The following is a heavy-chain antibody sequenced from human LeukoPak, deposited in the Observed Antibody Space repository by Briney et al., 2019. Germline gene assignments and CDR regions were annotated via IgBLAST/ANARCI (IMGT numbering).Heavy chain of an antibody. J-gene: IGHJ6*03. CDR2: ISGSGGTT. CDR3: AKDVDGGSRYYYYYMDV. D-gene: IGHD4-23*01. V-gene: IGHV3-23*01. Sequence: PGGSLRLSCAASGFIFSRYGMSWVRQAPGKGLEWVSTISGSGGTTYYGDSVKGRFTISRDNSKNTLYLQMNSLRAEETAVYYCAKDVDGGSRYYYYYMDVWGKGTTVTVSS. CDR1: GFIFSRYG.